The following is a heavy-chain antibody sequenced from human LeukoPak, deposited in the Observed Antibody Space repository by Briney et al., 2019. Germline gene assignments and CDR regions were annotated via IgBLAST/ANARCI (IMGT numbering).Heavy chain of an antibody. CDR2: ISYDGSNK. CDR1: GGSFSGYY. J-gene: IGHJ6*03. Sequence: LSLTCAVYGGSFSGYYWSWVRQAPGKGLEWVAVISYDGSNKYYADSVKGRFTVSRDNSKNTLYLQMNSLRAEDTAVYYCARGIAALGTNYYYYYMDVWGKGTTVTVSS. D-gene: IGHD6-6*01. CDR3: ARGIAALGTNYYYYYMDV. V-gene: IGHV3-30*03.